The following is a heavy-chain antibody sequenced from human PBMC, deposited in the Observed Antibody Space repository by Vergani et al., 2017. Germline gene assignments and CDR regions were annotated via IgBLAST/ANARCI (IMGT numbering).Heavy chain of an antibody. Sequence: EVQLLESGGGLVQPGGSLRLSCAASGFTFSSYAMSWVRQAPGKGLEWVSAISGSGGSTYYADSVKGRFTISRDNSKNTLYLQMNSLRAEDTAVYYCAKGGNYDILTGYYPSMVDYWGQGTLVTVSS. CDR1: GFTFSSYA. CDR2: ISGSGGST. V-gene: IGHV3-23*01. CDR3: AKGGNYDILTGYYPSMVDY. D-gene: IGHD3-9*01. J-gene: IGHJ4*02.